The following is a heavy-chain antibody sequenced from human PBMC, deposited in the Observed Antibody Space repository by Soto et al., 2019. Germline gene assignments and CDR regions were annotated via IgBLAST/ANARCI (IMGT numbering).Heavy chain of an antibody. CDR2: ISTYNGDT. CDR3: ARGDSTGSPRGWFDP. CDR1: GYSFTSYG. V-gene: IGHV1-18*04. Sequence: QVQLVQSVTEVKKPGASVQVSCKASGYSFTSYGINWVRQAPGQGLEWMGWISTYNGDTNYAQKFQGIVTMTTDTSTTTAYMELRRLTSDDTAVYFCARGDSTGSPRGWFDPWGQGTVVTVSS. J-gene: IGHJ5*02. D-gene: IGHD6-19*01.